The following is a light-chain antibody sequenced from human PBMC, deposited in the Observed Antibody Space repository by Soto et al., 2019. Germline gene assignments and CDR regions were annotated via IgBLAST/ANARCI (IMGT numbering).Light chain of an antibody. Sequence: EIVLSQSPCTLSLSPGDRATLSCRASQSVTGSYLAWYQQKPGQAPRLLIFGASSRATGIPDRFSGSASGTDFTLTISRLEPEDFALYYCQQYGRSPITFGQGTRLEIK. CDR2: GAS. V-gene: IGKV3-20*01. CDR3: QQYGRSPIT. CDR1: QSVTGSY. J-gene: IGKJ5*01.